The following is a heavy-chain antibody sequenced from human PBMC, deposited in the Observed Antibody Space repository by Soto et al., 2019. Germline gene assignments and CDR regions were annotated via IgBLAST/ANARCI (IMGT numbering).Heavy chain of an antibody. J-gene: IGHJ4*02. Sequence: LVESGGRVVQSGGSLRLSCTASGFTVSDYSVNWVRQAPGKGLEWISYISSAGNLILYADSVKVSFTIARDIAKNSLYLQMDSLRDEDSAVYYCATWAIAVGGEGFWGQGTLVTVSS. CDR3: ATWAIAVGGEGF. CDR2: ISSAGNLI. V-gene: IGHV3-48*02. CDR1: GFTVSDYS. D-gene: IGHD2-21*01.